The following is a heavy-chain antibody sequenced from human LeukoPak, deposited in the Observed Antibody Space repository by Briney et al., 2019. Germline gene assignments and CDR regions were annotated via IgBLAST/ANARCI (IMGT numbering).Heavy chain of an antibody. CDR3: ARDRSRVIDY. Sequence: SQTLSLTWAISGDSVSSNSVAWNWIRQSPSKGLQWRGRTYYGSKWYDDYAVSVKSRITINPDTSKNQFSLQLNSVTPEDTAVYYCARDRSRVIDYWGHGILVTVSS. CDR1: GDSVSSNSVA. D-gene: IGHD2-21*01. J-gene: IGHJ4*01. V-gene: IGHV6-1*01. CDR2: TYYGSKWYD.